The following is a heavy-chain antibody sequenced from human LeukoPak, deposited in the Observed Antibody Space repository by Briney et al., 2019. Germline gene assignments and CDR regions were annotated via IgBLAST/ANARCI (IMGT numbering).Heavy chain of an antibody. J-gene: IGHJ4*02. Sequence: SETLSLTCTVSGGSISSYYWSWIRQPPGKGLEWIGYIYYNGSTNYNPSLKSRVTISVDTSKNQFSLKLSSVTAADTAVYYCARGPHSGYIDYWGQGTLVTVSS. CDR3: ARGPHSGYIDY. V-gene: IGHV4-59*01. CDR2: IYYNGST. D-gene: IGHD1-26*01. CDR1: GGSISSYY.